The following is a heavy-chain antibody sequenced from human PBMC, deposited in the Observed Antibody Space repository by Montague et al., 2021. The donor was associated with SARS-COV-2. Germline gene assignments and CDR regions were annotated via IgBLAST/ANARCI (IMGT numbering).Heavy chain of an antibody. Sequence: CAISGDSVCVISLRWNWKGHSSSRRPHQLVRSRFRFKWSNEYALSVKSRITITPDTSKNQLSLQLTSVTPEDTAVYYCTRAVWGVQDYWGQGSLVTVSS. CDR3: TRAVWGVQDY. V-gene: IGHV6-1*01. D-gene: IGHD3-10*01. CDR1: GDSVCVISLR. CDR2: SRFRFKWSN. J-gene: IGHJ4*02.